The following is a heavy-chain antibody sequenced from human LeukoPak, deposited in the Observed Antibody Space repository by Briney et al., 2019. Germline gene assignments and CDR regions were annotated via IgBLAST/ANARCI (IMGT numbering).Heavy chain of an antibody. J-gene: IGHJ2*01. Sequence: SETLSLTCTVSGGSISSHYWSWIRQPPGKGLEWIGFINYSGRNNYNPSLKSRVTISADTSKNQFSLKLSSVTAADTAVYYCARAIVVVVTAPPYRYFDLWGRGTLVTVSS. CDR3: ARAIVVVVTAPPYRYFDL. CDR2: INYSGRN. CDR1: GGSISSHY. V-gene: IGHV4-59*08. D-gene: IGHD2-21*02.